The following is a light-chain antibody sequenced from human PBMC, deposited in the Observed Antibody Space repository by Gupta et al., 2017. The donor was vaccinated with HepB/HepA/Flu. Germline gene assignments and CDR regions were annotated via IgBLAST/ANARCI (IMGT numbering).Light chain of an antibody. CDR2: AAS. CDR1: QSIMSY. V-gene: IGKV1-39*01. CDR3: QQSYSPPQT. Sequence: DFQLNESPPSLSASVGDRVIITCRASQSIMSYLNWYQQKLRKAPELLIHAASNLQSGVPSRFSASGSGTDFTLTISSLQPEEFATYYCQQSYSPPQTFGQGTKLEIK. J-gene: IGKJ2*01.